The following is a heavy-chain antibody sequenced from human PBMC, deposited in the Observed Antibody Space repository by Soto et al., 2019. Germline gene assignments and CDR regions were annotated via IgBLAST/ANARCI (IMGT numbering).Heavy chain of an antibody. V-gene: IGHV3-23*01. CDR3: AKQRYTYGFYYFDY. D-gene: IGHD5-18*01. CDR1: GVTFSSYA. CDR2: ISGSGGNT. Sequence: EGLLLESGGGLVQPGGSLRLSCAASGVTFSSYAMSWVRQAPGKGLEWVSAISGSGGNTYYADSVKGRFTISRDNSKNALYLQMNSQRAENTAVYNCAKQRYTYGFYYFDYCGHGTLVSVSS. J-gene: IGHJ4*01.